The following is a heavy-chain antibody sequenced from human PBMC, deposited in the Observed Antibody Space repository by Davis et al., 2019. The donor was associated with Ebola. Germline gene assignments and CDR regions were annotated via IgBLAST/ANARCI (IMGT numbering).Heavy chain of an antibody. CDR1: GFTFSSYS. Sequence: GESLKISCAASGFTFSSYSMNWVRQAPGKGLEWVSSISSSSSYIYYADSVKGRFTISRDNAKNSLYLQMNSLRAEDTAVYYCASERNKLAYCGGDCLNWFDPWGQGTLVTVSS. J-gene: IGHJ5*02. CDR3: ASERNKLAYCGGDCLNWFDP. CDR2: ISSSSSYI. D-gene: IGHD2-21*02. V-gene: IGHV3-21*01.